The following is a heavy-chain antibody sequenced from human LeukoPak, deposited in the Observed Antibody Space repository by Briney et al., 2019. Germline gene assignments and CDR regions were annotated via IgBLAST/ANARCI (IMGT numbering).Heavy chain of an antibody. Sequence: SETLSLTCTVSGGSISSYYGSWIRQPAGKGLEWIGRIYTSGSTNYNPSLKSRVTMSVDTSMNQFSLKLSSVTAADTAVYYCARERRGGGSYPQYYFDYWGQGTLVTVSS. CDR1: GGSISSYY. CDR2: IYTSGST. V-gene: IGHV4-4*07. CDR3: ARERRGGGSYPQYYFDY. J-gene: IGHJ4*02. D-gene: IGHD1-26*01.